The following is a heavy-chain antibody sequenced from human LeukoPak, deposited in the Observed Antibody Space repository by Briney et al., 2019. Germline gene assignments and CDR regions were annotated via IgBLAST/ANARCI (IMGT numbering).Heavy chain of an antibody. CDR2: IYYSGST. J-gene: IGHJ4*02. V-gene: IGHV4-30-4*08. CDR1: GGSLSSSDCY. Sequence: SQTLSLTCTVSGGSLSSSDCYWSWIRQPPGKGLEWIGYIYYSGSTYYNPSLRSRVTISVDTSKPQFSLKLSSVTAADTAVYYCARGSNYYDSSGYYIPDFAYWGQGTLVTVSS. D-gene: IGHD3-22*01. CDR3: ARGSNYYDSSGYYIPDFAY.